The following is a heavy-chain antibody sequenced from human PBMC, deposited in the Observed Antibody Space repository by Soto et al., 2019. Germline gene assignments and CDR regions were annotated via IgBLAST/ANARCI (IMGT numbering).Heavy chain of an antibody. J-gene: IGHJ4*02. CDR2: IWYDGSNK. V-gene: IGHV3-33*01. CDR1: GFTCSSYG. CDR3: ARGQGYWFYDYVWGSYRYPSAFDY. D-gene: IGHD3-16*02. Sequence: GGSLRLSCAASGFTCSSYGMHWVRQAPGKGLEWVAVIWYDGSNKYYADSVKGRFTISRDNSKNTLYLQMNSLRAEDTAVYYCARGQGYWFYDYVWGSYRYPSAFDYWGEGTLVTVSS.